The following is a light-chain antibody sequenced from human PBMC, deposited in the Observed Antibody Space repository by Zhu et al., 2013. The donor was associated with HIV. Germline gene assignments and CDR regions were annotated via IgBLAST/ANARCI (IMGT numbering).Light chain of an antibody. CDR3: QQYYTTPWT. Sequence: DIVMNQSPDSLSVSLGERATINCRSSRTILNGSNNKNALAWYQQKPGQPPKLLIYWASTRESGVPDRFRGTVSGTNFTLTIDNLQAEDLAVYYCQQYYTTPWTFGPGTLVDI. CDR2: WAS. J-gene: IGKJ1*01. CDR1: RTILNGSNNKNA. V-gene: IGKV4-1*01.